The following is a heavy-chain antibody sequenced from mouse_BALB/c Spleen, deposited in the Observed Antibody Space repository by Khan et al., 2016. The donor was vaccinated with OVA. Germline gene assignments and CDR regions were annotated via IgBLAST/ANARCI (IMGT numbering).Heavy chain of an antibody. D-gene: IGHD1-1*01. CDR2: INSDGIYT. CDR1: GFTFSTYA. Sequence: EVELVESGGGLVKPGGSLKLSCAASGFTFSTYAMSWVRQTPEKRLEWVATINSDGIYTYYPDSVKGRFTISRDDAKDTLYLQMSRLGSEEAAMYYCARHNYGPFAYWGQGTLVTVSA. V-gene: IGHV5-9-3*01. J-gene: IGHJ3*01. CDR3: ARHNYGPFAY.